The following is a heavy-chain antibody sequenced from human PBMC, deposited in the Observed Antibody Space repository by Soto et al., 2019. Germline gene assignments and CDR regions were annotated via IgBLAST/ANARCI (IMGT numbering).Heavy chain of an antibody. D-gene: IGHD3-10*01. CDR2: ISGSGGST. CDR3: AKDKSGLPGAFDI. CDR1: GFTFSSYA. V-gene: IGHV3-23*01. J-gene: IGHJ3*02. Sequence: GGSLRLSCAASGFTFSSYAMSWVRQAPGKGLEWVSAISGSGGSTYYADSVKGRFTISRDNSKNTMYLQMNSLRAEDTAVYYCAKDKSGLPGAFDIWGQGTMVTVSS.